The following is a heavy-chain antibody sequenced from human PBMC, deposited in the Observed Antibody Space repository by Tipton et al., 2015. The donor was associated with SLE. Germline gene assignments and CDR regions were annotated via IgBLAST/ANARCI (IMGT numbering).Heavy chain of an antibody. D-gene: IGHD6-13*01. Sequence: TLSLTCTVSGGSISSSSYYWGWIRQPPGKGLEWIGSIYYSGSTYYNPSLKSRVTISVDTSKNQFSLKLSSVTAADTAVYYCAISRAAAGEGDYWGQGTLVTVSS. V-gene: IGHV4-39*07. CDR1: GGSISSSSYY. CDR3: AISRAAAGEGDY. CDR2: IYYSGST. J-gene: IGHJ4*02.